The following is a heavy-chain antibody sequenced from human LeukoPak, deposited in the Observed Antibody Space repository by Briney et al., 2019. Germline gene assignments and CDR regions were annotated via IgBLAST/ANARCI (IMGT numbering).Heavy chain of an antibody. CDR3: ARYYDSSGYYYDY. CDR2: INPNSCGT. J-gene: IGHJ4*02. D-gene: IGHD3-22*01. V-gene: IGHV1-2*06. CDR1: GYTFTGHY. Sequence: ASVKVSCKASGYTFTGHYMHWVRQAPGQGLEWMGRINPNSCGTNYAQKFQGRVTMTRDTSISTAYMELSRLRSDDTAVYYCARYYDSSGYYYDYWGQGTLVTVSS.